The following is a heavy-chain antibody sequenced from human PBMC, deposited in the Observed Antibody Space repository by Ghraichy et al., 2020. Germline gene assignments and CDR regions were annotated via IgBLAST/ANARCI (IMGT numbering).Heavy chain of an antibody. D-gene: IGHD2-2*02. CDR2: IYYSGST. Sequence: SETLSLTCTVSGGSISSTSYYWGWIRQPPGKGLEWIGNIYYSGSTFYNSSLKSRITISVDTSKNQFSLKLSSVTAADTAVYYCARDCSSTSCYSSDAFDIWGQGTMVTVSS. CDR3: ARDCSSTSCYSSDAFDI. CDR1: GGSISSTSYY. J-gene: IGHJ3*02. V-gene: IGHV4-39*02.